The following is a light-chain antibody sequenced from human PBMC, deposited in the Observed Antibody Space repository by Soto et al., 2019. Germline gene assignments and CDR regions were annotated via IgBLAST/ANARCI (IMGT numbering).Light chain of an antibody. V-gene: IGLV2-14*01. CDR2: DVG. CDR1: SSDIGGYNY. J-gene: IGLJ2*01. Sequence: QSALTQPASVSGSPGQSITISCTGTSSDIGGYNYVSWYQQHPGKAPKLMIYDVGNRPSGVSNRFSGSKSGNTASLTISGLQAEEEADYYCSSHTSSSTLVFGGGTKLTVL. CDR3: SSHTSSSTLV.